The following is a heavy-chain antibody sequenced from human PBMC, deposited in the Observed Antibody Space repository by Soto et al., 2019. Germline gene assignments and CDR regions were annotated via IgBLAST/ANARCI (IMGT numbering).Heavy chain of an antibody. Sequence: LSLTFTVSGGSIISYYWSWIRQPPGKGLEWIGYIYYSGSTNYNPSLKSRVTISVDKSNNQFSLNLSSMTAADTALYYCARVHNLVGTISVLDSWGQGTLVTVSS. V-gene: IGHV4-59*12. D-gene: IGHD5-12*01. CDR1: GGSIISYY. CDR2: IYYSGST. J-gene: IGHJ4*02. CDR3: ARVHNLVGTISVLDS.